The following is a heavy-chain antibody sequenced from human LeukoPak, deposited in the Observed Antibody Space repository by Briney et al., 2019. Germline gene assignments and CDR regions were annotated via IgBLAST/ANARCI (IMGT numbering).Heavy chain of an antibody. Sequence: PSETLSLTCTVSGGSISSYYWSWIRQPPGKGLEWIGYIYTSGSTNYNPSLKSRVTISVDTSKNQFSLKLSSVTAADTAVYYCARDGYDFWSGYYTAWFDPWGQGTLVTVSS. J-gene: IGHJ5*02. V-gene: IGHV4-59*01. CDR2: IYTSGST. CDR3: ARDGYDFWSGYYTAWFDP. CDR1: GGSISSYY. D-gene: IGHD3-3*01.